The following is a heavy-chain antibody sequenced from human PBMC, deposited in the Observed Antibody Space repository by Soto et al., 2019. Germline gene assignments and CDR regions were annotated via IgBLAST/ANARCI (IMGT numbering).Heavy chain of an antibody. CDR2: INPNSVGT. J-gene: IGHJ6*02. CDR1: GYASTVYY. Sequence: GASVKVFFKASGYASTVYYMHWVRQAPGPGLEWMGWINPNSVGTNYAQKFQGRVTMTEDTSTDTAYMEMSSLRSEDTAVSYCATYLGLVSYLSPFMDVWGQGTTVTVYS. V-gene: IGHV1-2*02. CDR3: ATYLGLVSYLSPFMDV. D-gene: IGHD3-10*01.